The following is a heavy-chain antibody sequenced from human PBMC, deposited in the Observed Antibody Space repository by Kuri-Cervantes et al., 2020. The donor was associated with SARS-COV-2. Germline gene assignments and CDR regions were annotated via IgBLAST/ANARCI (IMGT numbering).Heavy chain of an antibody. CDR1: GFTFSSYA. CDR2: ISGSGGST. V-gene: IGHV3-23*01. D-gene: IGHD2-2*01. Sequence: LSLTCAASGFTFSSYAMSWVRQAPGKGLEWVSAISGSGGSTYYADSVKGRFTVSRDNSKNTLYMLINSLRAEDTAVYYCAKGEYCSGSSCYREGVPLFDYWGQGTLVTVSS. J-gene: IGHJ4*02. CDR3: AKGEYCSGSSCYREGVPLFDY.